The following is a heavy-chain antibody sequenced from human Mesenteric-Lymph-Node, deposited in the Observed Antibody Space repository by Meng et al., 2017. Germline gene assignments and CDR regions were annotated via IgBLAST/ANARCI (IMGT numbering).Heavy chain of an antibody. J-gene: IGHJ4*02. CDR2: VSYSGTA. V-gene: IGHV4-39*01. CDR3: ARYVYGDSYGF. Sequence: QLQLQVSGPGLVKSSETTSLTCTVSVGSPYNSGYFGEWIRPPPGTGREWLGRVSYSGTADYNPALTSRVTISGDTSKNQFSLNLSSLTAADTAGYYCARYVYGDSYGFWGQGTLVTVSS. CDR1: VGSPYNSGYF. D-gene: IGHD4-17*01.